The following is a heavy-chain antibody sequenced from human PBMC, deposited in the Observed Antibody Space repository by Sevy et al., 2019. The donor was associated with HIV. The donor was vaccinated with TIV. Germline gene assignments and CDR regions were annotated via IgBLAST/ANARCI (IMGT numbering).Heavy chain of an antibody. CDR3: AKDRVTVFGVVVTFDS. V-gene: IGHV3-23*01. Sequence: GGSLRLSCSASGFTFDSYAMHWVRQVAGKGLEWVSTISGSGYATYYAGSVKGRFIISRDTSRNTLYLQMNSLRVEDSAVYFCAKDRVTVFGVVVTFDSWGQGTLVTVSS. CDR1: GFTFDSYA. D-gene: IGHD3-3*01. J-gene: IGHJ4*02. CDR2: ISGSGYAT.